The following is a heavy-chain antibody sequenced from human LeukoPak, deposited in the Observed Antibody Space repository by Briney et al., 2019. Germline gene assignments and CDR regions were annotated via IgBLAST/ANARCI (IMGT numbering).Heavy chain of an antibody. J-gene: IGHJ3*02. Sequence: PSETLSLTCAVSGYSISSGYYWGWIRQPPGKVLEWVGSIYHSGSTYYNPSLKSRVTISVDTSKNQCSLKLSSVTAADTAVYYCARLHSIAISGAFDIWGQGTMVTVSS. CDR1: GYSISSGYY. CDR2: IYHSGST. V-gene: IGHV4-38-2*01. CDR3: ARLHSIAISGAFDI. D-gene: IGHD2/OR15-2a*01.